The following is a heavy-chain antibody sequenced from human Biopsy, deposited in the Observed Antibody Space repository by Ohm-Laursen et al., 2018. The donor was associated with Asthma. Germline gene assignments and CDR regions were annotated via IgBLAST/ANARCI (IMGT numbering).Heavy chain of an antibody. J-gene: IGHJ1*01. D-gene: IGHD3-3*02. CDR2: IKHDGTEK. CDR3: ARTFHFWSPYHAEHYQL. Sequence: GSLRLSCAAPGFTFGDYWMSWVRQVPGKGLEWVANIKHDGTEKNHVDSLKGRFTISRDNAKNSLYLQMNSLRAEDTAVYYCARTFHFWSPYHAEHYQLWGQGTLVTASS. V-gene: IGHV3-7*01. CDR1: GFTFGDYW.